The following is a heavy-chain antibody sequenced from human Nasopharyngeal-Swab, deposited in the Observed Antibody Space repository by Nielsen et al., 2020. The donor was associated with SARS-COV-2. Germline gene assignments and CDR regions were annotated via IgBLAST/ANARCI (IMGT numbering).Heavy chain of an antibody. D-gene: IGHD2-21*02. Sequence: WILQPPGKGLEWIGEVHRSGTTNCNPTLKSRVTISVDKSKNNFSLKLNSVTAADTALYYCARGGDWRFDPWGQGTLVTVSS. V-gene: IGHV4-4*02. J-gene: IGHJ5*02. CDR2: VHRSGTT. CDR3: ARGGDWRFDP.